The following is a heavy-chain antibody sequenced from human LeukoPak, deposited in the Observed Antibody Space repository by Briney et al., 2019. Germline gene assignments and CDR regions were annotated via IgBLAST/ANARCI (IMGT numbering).Heavy chain of an antibody. CDR3: TTRSPARYCSDGACYSSADY. CDR1: GFTFSSYA. D-gene: IGHD2-15*01. V-gene: IGHV3-23*01. Sequence: GGSLRLSCVASGFTFSSYAMSWVRQAPGKGLEWVSAISGSGGSTHYADSVKGRFTISRDNSKNTLYLQMNSLRAEDTAVYYCTTRSPARYCSDGACYSSADYWGQGTLVTVSS. J-gene: IGHJ4*02. CDR2: ISGSGGST.